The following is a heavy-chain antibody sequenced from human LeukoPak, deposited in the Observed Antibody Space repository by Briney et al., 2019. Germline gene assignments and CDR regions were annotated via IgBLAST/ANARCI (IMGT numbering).Heavy chain of an antibody. D-gene: IGHD2-15*01. CDR3: ARGRYCSADICTGGDSFDI. Sequence: SQTLSLTCAISGDSVSSNNGAWNWIRQSPSRGLEWLGRTYYRSKWYDDYAGSVKGRITISPDTSKNQFSLQMYSVTPEDTAVYYCARGRYCSADICTGGDSFDIWGQGTMVSVSP. CDR2: TYYRSKWYD. V-gene: IGHV6-1*01. CDR1: GDSVSSNNGA. J-gene: IGHJ3*02.